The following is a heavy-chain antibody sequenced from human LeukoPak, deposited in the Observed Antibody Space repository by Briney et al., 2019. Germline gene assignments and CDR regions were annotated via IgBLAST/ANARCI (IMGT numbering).Heavy chain of an antibody. Sequence: SETLSLTCTVSGASINSYYWSWVRQPPGKGLEWIGYIYDNGSTKSGSTNSNPSFKSRVTLSVDTSKNQFSLKLSSVTAADTAVYYCAKHGRLADFDYWGQGTLVTVSS. CDR1: GASINSYY. V-gene: IGHV4-59*08. D-gene: IGHD2-15*01. CDR2: IYDNGSTKSGST. J-gene: IGHJ4*02. CDR3: AKHGRLADFDY.